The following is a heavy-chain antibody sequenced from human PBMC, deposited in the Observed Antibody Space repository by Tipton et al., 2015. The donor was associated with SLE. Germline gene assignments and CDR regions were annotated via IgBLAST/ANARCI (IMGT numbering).Heavy chain of an antibody. Sequence: GSLRLSCAASGFTFSSYSMNWVRQAPGKGLEWVSSISSSSSYIYYADSVKGRFTISRDNAKNSLYLQMNSLRAEDTAVYYCARDRGGLDYYDSSGFDYWGQGTLVTVSS. CDR2: ISSSSSYI. D-gene: IGHD3-22*01. CDR1: GFTFSSYS. V-gene: IGHV3-21*01. CDR3: ARDRGGLDYYDSSGFDY. J-gene: IGHJ4*02.